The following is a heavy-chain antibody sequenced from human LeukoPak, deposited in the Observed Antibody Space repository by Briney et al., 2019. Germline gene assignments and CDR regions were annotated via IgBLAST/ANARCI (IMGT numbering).Heavy chain of an antibody. CDR2: IWYDGSNK. CDR1: GFTFSSYG. Sequence: GGSLRLSCAASGFTFSSYGMHWVRQAPGKGLEWVAVIWYDGSNKYYADSVKGRFTISRDNSKNTLYLQMNSLRAEDTDVYYCARALRGSSWSPCYYYYGMDVWGQGTTVTVSS. V-gene: IGHV3-33*01. D-gene: IGHD6-13*01. CDR3: ARALRGSSWSPCYYYYGMDV. J-gene: IGHJ6*02.